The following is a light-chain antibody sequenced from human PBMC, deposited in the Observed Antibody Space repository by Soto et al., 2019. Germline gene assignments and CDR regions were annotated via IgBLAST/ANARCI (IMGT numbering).Light chain of an antibody. J-gene: IGKJ3*01. CDR2: AAS. V-gene: IGKV1-27*01. CDR3: QKYTSAPFT. Sequence: DIQMTQSPSSLSASVGDRVTITCRASQGIDTYLAWYQQKPGKVPTLLIYAASTLQSGVPSRFSGSGSGTDFTLTISSLQPEDVATYYCQKYTSAPFTFGPGTKVDIK. CDR1: QGIDTY.